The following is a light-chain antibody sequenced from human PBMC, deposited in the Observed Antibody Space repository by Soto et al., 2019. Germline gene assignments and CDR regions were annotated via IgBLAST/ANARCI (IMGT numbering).Light chain of an antibody. CDR2: DNN. J-gene: IGLJ2*01. V-gene: IGLV1-51*01. Sequence: QSVLTQPPSVSAAPGQKVTISCSGSSSNIGNNYVSWYQQLPGTAPKLLIYDNNKRPSGIPDRFSGSKSGTSATLGITGLLTGDEADYYCGAWDGSLNVGVFGGGTQLTVL. CDR1: SSNIGNNY. CDR3: GAWDGSLNVGV.